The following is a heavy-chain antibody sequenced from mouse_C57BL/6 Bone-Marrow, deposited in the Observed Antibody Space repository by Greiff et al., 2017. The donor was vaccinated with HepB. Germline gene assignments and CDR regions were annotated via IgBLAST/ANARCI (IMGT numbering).Heavy chain of an antibody. V-gene: IGHV1-26*01. J-gene: IGHJ1*03. Sequence: EVQLQQSGPELVKPGASVKISCKASGYTFTDYYMNWVKQSHGKSLEWIGDINPNNGGTSYNQKFKGKATLTVDKSSSTAYMELRSLTSEDSAVYYCARSGLLWLRLWYFDVWGTGTTVTVSS. CDR2: INPNNGGT. CDR1: GYTFTDYY. CDR3: ARSGLLWLRLWYFDV. D-gene: IGHD2-2*01.